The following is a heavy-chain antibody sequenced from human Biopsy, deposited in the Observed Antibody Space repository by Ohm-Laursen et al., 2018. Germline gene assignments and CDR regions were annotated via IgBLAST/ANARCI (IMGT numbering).Heavy chain of an antibody. CDR1: GDSISSYY. CDR3: ARGTGRYYVYGAFDI. V-gene: IGHV4-4*07. Sequence: GTLSLTCTVSGDSISSYYWSWIRQPAGKGLEWIGRIYTSGSPNYNLSLESQVTMSVDTSKNQFSLNLRSVTAADTAVYYCARGTGRYYVYGAFDIWGQGTVVTVSS. CDR2: IYTSGSP. J-gene: IGHJ3*02. D-gene: IGHD1-26*01.